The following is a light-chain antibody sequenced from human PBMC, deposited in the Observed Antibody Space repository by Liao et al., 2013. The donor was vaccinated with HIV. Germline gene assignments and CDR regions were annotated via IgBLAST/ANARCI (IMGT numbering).Light chain of an antibody. Sequence: SYELTQPPSVSVSPGQTASITCSGDKLGDKYACWYHQKPGQSPVLVIYQDSKRPSGIPERFSGSNSGNTATLTISGTQAMDEADYYCQAWDSNTAMFGGGTKLTVL. J-gene: IGLJ3*02. CDR2: QDS. CDR3: QAWDSNTAM. V-gene: IGLV3-1*01. CDR1: KLGDKY.